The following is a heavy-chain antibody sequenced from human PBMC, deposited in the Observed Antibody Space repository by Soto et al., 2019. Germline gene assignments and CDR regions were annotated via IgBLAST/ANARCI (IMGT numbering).Heavy chain of an antibody. CDR2: IIPIFGTA. J-gene: IGHJ6*03. V-gene: IGHV1-69*01. CDR1: GGTFSSYA. Sequence: SVKVSCKACGGTFSSYAISWARQAPGQGLEWMGGIIPIFGTANYAQKFQGRVTITADESTSTAYMELSSLRSEDTAVYYCARDSGYSSSIYYYYMAVWGKGTTVPVSS. CDR3: ARDSGYSSSIYYYYMAV. D-gene: IGHD6-13*01.